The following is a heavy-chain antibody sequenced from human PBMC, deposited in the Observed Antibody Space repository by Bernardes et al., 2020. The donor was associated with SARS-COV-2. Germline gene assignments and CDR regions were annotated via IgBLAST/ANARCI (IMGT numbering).Heavy chain of an antibody. CDR1: GYTFSDYY. CDR3: AREDLRIYGMDV. Sequence: ASVKVSCKASGYTFSDYYIHWLRQAPGQGFEWMGWISPKSGATNYAQKFQGRVTMTRDTAISTEYMQLSRLTSDDTAVYYCAREDLRIYGMDVWGQGTTVTVSS. J-gene: IGHJ6*02. V-gene: IGHV1-2*02. CDR2: ISPKSGAT. D-gene: IGHD2-15*01.